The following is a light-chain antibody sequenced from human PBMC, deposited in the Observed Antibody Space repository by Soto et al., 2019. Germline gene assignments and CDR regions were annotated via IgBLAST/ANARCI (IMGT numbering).Light chain of an antibody. Sequence: SRMTQSPASLSASSGDRVTITCLASQGISSYLAWYQQKPGKPPKVLIYSASNLQSGVPPRFSGSGSGTDFTLAISSLQPEDSATYYCLQDINYPWTFGQGTKVDIK. CDR1: QGISSY. J-gene: IGKJ1*01. CDR3: LQDINYPWT. V-gene: IGKV1-6*01. CDR2: SAS.